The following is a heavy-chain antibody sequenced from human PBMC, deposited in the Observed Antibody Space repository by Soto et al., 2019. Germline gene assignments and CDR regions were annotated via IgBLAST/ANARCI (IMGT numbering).Heavy chain of an antibody. CDR1: GYSFTSYW. J-gene: IGHJ4*02. Sequence: PXESLTISCKGSGYSFTSYWIGLVRQMPGKGLEWMGIIYPGDSDTRYSPSFQGQVTISADKSISTAYLQWSSLKASDTAMYYCARPTYYYDSSGYFPWGFDYWGQGTLVTVSS. V-gene: IGHV5-51*01. D-gene: IGHD3-22*01. CDR3: ARPTYYYDSSGYFPWGFDY. CDR2: IYPGDSDT.